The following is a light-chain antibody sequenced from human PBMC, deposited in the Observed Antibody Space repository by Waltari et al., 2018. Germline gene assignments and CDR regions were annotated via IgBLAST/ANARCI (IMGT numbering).Light chain of an antibody. CDR1: QNLSGW. J-gene: IGKJ3*01. CDR2: KTS. V-gene: IGKV1-5*03. Sequence: QMTQSPSTVSASVGDSVTINCRASQNLSGWLAWYQQKPGQPPRLLIYKTSTVERGVPSRFSGTGSGTEFSFTISSLQPDDFATYYCQQYNNGFTFGPGTRVEVK. CDR3: QQYNNGFT.